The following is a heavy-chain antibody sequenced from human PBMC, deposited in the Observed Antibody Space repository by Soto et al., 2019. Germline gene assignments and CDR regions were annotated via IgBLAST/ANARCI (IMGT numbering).Heavy chain of an antibody. CDR1: GGTFSSYA. V-gene: IGHV1-69*13. Sequence: SVKVSCKASGGTFSSYAISWVRQAPGQGLEWMGGIIPIFGTANYAQKFQGRVTITADESTSTAYMELSSLRSEDTAVYYCARAYCTNGLCYYYYGMDVWGQGTTVTVSS. D-gene: IGHD2-8*01. CDR3: ARAYCTNGLCYYYYGMDV. J-gene: IGHJ6*02. CDR2: IIPIFGTA.